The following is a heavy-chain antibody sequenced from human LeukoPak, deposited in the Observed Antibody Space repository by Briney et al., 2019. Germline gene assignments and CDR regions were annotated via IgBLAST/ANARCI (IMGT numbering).Heavy chain of an antibody. J-gene: IGHJ3*02. Sequence: SETLSLTCTVSGGSISSYYWSWIRQSPGKGLEWIGYIYYTGSTNYNPSLKSRVTISVDTSKNQFSLKLSSVTAADTAVYYCARALTGPDAFDIWGQGTMVTVSS. CDR1: GGSISSYY. CDR2: IYYTGST. D-gene: IGHD1-20*01. CDR3: ARALTGPDAFDI. V-gene: IGHV4-59*01.